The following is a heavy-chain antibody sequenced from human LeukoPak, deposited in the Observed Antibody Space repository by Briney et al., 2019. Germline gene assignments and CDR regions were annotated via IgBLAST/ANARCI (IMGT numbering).Heavy chain of an antibody. Sequence: SETLSLTCTVSGDSLSSGDYYWSWIRQPAGKGLEWIGRISSSGSTNYNPSRKSRVTISVDKSKNQFSLKVSSVTAPDTAVYFCARGPYSYDSSGAFDIWGQGTMVTVSS. V-gene: IGHV4-61*02. J-gene: IGHJ3*02. D-gene: IGHD3-22*01. CDR1: GDSLSSGDYY. CDR3: ARGPYSYDSSGAFDI. CDR2: ISSSGST.